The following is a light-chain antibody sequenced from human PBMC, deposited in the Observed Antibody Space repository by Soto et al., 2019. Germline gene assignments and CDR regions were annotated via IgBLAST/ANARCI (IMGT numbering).Light chain of an antibody. CDR1: QSVSDS. Sequence: EIVLTQSPATLSLSPGERATLSCRASQSVSDSLAWYQHKPGQAPRLLIFDVSNRAAGIPARVSGVGSGTDLPLTISSLEPEDFALYYCQQRSSWPWTFGQGTRVEIK. J-gene: IGKJ1*01. CDR3: QQRSSWPWT. V-gene: IGKV3-11*01. CDR2: DVS.